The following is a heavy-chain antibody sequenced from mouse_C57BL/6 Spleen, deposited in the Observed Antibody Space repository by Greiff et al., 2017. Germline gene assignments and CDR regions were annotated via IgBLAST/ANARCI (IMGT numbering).Heavy chain of an antibody. CDR3: ARGDSSDYMDY. CDR1: GYAFSSSW. D-gene: IGHD3-2*02. Sequence: QVQLQQSGPELVKPGASVKISCKASGYAFSSSWMNWVKQRPGPGLEWIERIYPGDGDTNYNGKFKGKAKLTADTSSSTAYMQLRSLTSEDSAVYFCARGDSSDYMDYWGQGTTLTVSS. CDR2: IYPGDGDT. V-gene: IGHV1-82*01. J-gene: IGHJ2*01.